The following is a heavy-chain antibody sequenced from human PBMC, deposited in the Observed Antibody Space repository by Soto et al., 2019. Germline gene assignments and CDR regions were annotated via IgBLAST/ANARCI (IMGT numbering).Heavy chain of an antibody. J-gene: IGHJ3*02. V-gene: IGHV3-72*01. CDR1: GFTFSDHY. CDR3: ARGASPTKDAFDI. CDR2: TRNKANSYTT. D-gene: IGHD2-15*01. Sequence: EVQLVESGGGLVQPGGSLRLSCAASGFTFSDHYMDRVRQAPGKGLEWVGRTRNKANSYTTEYAASVKGRFTISRDDSKNSLYLQMNSLKTEDTAVYYCARGASPTKDAFDIWGQGTMVTVSS.